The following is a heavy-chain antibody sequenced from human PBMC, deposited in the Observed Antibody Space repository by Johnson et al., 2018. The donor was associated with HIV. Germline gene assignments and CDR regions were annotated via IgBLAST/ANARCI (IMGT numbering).Heavy chain of an antibody. CDR2: ISFDGSNQ. V-gene: IGHV3-30-3*01. J-gene: IGHJ3*02. CDR3: ARGMGLQLGNALDI. Sequence: QVQLVESGGGLIHPGASLRLSCAASGFTVSSRYLNCVRQAPRPGLEWVAVISFDGSNQYYADSVKGRFTISRDNAKNTMYLQMNSLGTDDTAVYYCARGMGLQLGNALDIWGQGTMVTVSS. D-gene: IGHD1-1*01. CDR1: GFTVSSRY.